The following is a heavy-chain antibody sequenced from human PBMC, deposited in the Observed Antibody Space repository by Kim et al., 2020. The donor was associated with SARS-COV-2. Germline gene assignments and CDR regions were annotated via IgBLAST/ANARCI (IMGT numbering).Heavy chain of an antibody. J-gene: IGHJ4*02. CDR3: VRVSATGVDLYYFDF. D-gene: IGHD7-27*01. Sequence: GGSLRLSCAASGFTFSDHYMDWVRQAPGKGVEWVGRARDKANSYTTRYAASVKGRLTISRDDSVNSLYLQMTSLETDDTAVYHCVRVSATGVDLYYFDFWGQGTLVTVSS. CDR2: ARDKANSYTT. CDR1: GFTFSDHY. V-gene: IGHV3-72*01.